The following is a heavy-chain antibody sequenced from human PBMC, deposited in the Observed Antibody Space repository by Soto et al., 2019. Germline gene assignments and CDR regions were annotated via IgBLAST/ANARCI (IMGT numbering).Heavy chain of an antibody. V-gene: IGHV5-51*03. CDR1: GYHFTAYW. Sequence: EVQLVQSGAEAKKPGDSLIISCKGSGYHFTAYWIGWVRQMPGKGLEWMGISFPRDSDTSYCPSFQGRVTISADKSSNTAYLQWGRLQASHTAMYYCVSPRGEQLLVWVDYWRKGTLVTVSS. D-gene: IGHD6-13*01. CDR2: SFPRDSDT. J-gene: IGHJ4*02. CDR3: VSPRGEQLLVWVDY.